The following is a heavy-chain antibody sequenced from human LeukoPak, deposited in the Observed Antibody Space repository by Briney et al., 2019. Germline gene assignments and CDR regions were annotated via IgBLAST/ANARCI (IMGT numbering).Heavy chain of an antibody. V-gene: IGHV4-34*01. Sequence: PSETLSLTCAVYGGSFSGYYWSWIRQPPGKGLEWIGEINHSGSTNYNPSLKSRVTISVDTSKNQFSLKLSSVTAADTAVYYCARGRGSSSWHYYMDVWGKGTTVTVSS. CDR1: GGSFSGYY. D-gene: IGHD6-13*01. CDR3: ARGRGSSSWHYYMDV. CDR2: INHSGST. J-gene: IGHJ6*03.